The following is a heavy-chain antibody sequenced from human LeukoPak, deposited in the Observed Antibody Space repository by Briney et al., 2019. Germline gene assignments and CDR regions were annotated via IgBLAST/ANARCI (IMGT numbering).Heavy chain of an antibody. CDR2: IIPLFGTA. J-gene: IGHJ5*02. CDR3: ATQLELVRFDP. CDR1: GGTLSSYA. Sequence: SVKVFCKVSGGTLSSYAMRWVRQAPRQGLEWMGGIIPLFGTAHYAQKLQGRVTFTTDESTSTAYMELSSLRSEDTAVYYCATQLELVRFDPWGQGTLVTVSS. D-gene: IGHD1-1*01. V-gene: IGHV1-69*05.